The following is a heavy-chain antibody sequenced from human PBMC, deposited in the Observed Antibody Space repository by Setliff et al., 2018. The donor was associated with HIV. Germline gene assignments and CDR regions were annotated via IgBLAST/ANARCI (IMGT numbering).Heavy chain of an antibody. CDR1: GFNFGDYA. V-gene: IGHV3-49*04. D-gene: IGHD3-10*01. CDR3: NTYYGSGSYYYYYYYMDV. Sequence: PGGSLRLSCTGSGFNFGDYALTWVRQAPGKGLEWVGFIRSKVYGGTTNYAASVKGRFTISRDDSKNIAYLQMNSLKTEDTAIYYCNTYYGSGSYYYYYYYMDVWGKGTTVTVSS. CDR2: IRSKVYGGTT. J-gene: IGHJ6*03.